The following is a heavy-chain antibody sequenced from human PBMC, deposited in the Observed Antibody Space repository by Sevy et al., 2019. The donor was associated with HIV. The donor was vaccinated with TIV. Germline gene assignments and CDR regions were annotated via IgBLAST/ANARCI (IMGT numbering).Heavy chain of an antibody. CDR1: GFTFSSYW. D-gene: IGHD3-3*01. CDR3: ARGNRDTSIFGVVIILDPSWYDY. V-gene: IGHV3-74*01. CDR2: INSDGSST. J-gene: IGHJ4*02. Sequence: GGSLRLSCAASGFTFSSYWMHWVRQAPGKGLVWVSRINSDGSSTSYANSVKGRFTISRDNAKNTLYLQMDSLRAEDTAVYSCARGNRDTSIFGVVIILDPSWYDYWGQGTLVTVSS.